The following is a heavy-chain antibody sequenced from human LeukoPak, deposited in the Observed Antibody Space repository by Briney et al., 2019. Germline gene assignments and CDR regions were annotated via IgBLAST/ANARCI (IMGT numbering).Heavy chain of an antibody. Sequence: KPGGSLRLSCAASGFTFSSYSMNWVRQAPGKGLEWVSSIGSSSSYIYYADSVKGRFTISRDNAKNSLYLQMNSLRAEDTAVYYCARGERGLYCSTTSCYPVLGGQGTLVTVSS. CDR3: ARGERGLYCSTTSCYPVL. V-gene: IGHV3-21*01. D-gene: IGHD2-2*01. CDR1: GFTFSSYS. CDR2: IGSSSSYI. J-gene: IGHJ4*02.